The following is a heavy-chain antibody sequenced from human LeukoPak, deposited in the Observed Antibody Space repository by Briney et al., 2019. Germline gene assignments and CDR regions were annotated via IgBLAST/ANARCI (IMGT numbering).Heavy chain of an antibody. CDR1: GFTFRSYA. CDR3: VSEVGAWPKNWFDP. J-gene: IGHJ5*02. CDR2: ISDSGDGT. V-gene: IGHV3-23*01. Sequence: GGSLRLSCAGSGFTFRSYAMSWVRQSPVKGLEWVSAISDSGDGTYYADSVKARFTISRDNSKNTVYLEMSSLRAEDTAVYYCVSEVGAWPKNWFDPWGQGTLVTVSS. D-gene: IGHD1-26*01.